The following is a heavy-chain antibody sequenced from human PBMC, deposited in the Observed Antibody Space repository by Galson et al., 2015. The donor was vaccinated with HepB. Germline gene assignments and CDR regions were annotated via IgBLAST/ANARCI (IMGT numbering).Heavy chain of an antibody. V-gene: IGHV3-23*01. CDR1: GFPFSSYA. CDR3: ATGNCRRPTCYNFDS. D-gene: IGHD2-2*02. J-gene: IGHJ4*02. Sequence: SLRLSCAASGFPFSSYAMSWVRQTPGKGLEWASTISDCGHITLYADSVKGRFTISRDNSKNSLYLQMNSLRAEYTALFYCATGNCRRPTCYNFDSWGPGILVTVSS. CDR2: ISDCGHIT.